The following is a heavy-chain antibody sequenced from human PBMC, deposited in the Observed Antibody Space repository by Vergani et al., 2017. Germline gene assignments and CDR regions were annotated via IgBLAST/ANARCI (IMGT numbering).Heavy chain of an antibody. CDR2: IYYSGST. CDR1: GGSISRGGYY. D-gene: IGHD3-10*01. Sequence: QVQLQESGPGLVKPSQTLSLTCTVSGGSISRGGYYWSWIRQHPGTGLEWIGYIYYSGSTYYNPSLKSRVTISVDTSKNQFSLKLSSVTAADTAVYYCARGEGSTMVRGVIDAFDIWGQGTMVTVSS. J-gene: IGHJ3*02. V-gene: IGHV4-31*03. CDR3: ARGEGSTMVRGVIDAFDI.